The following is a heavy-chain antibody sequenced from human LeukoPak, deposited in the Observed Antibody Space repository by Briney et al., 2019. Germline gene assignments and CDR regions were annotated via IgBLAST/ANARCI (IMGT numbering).Heavy chain of an antibody. CDR3: ARDGTGTTGYYYYYMDV. CDR1: GFTFSSYS. V-gene: IGHV3-21*01. J-gene: IGHJ6*03. CDR2: ISSSSSYI. D-gene: IGHD1-1*01. Sequence: GGSLRLSCAASGFTFSSYSMNWVRQAPGKGLEWVSSISSSSSYIYYADSVKGRFTISRDNDKNSLYLQMNSLRAEDTAVYYCARDGTGTTGYYYYYMDVWGKGTTVTVSS.